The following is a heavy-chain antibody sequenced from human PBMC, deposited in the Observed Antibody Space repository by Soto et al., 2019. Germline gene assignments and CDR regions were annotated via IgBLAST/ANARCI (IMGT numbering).Heavy chain of an antibody. Sequence: QVQLVQSGAEVKKPGSSVKVSCKASGGTFSSYAISWVRQAPGQGLEWMGGIIPIFGTANYAQKFQGRVTITADESTSTAYMELSSLRSEATAVYYCARDKVNYDFWSGHNWFDPWGQGTLVTVSS. V-gene: IGHV1-69*01. J-gene: IGHJ5*02. CDR3: ARDKVNYDFWSGHNWFDP. CDR2: IIPIFGTA. D-gene: IGHD3-3*01. CDR1: GGTFSSYA.